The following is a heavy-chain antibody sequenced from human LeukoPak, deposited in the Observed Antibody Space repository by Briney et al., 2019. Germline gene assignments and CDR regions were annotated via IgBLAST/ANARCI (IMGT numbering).Heavy chain of an antibody. CDR3: ATNMGF. J-gene: IGHJ4*02. V-gene: IGHV3-53*01. D-gene: IGHD2/OR15-2a*01. CDR2: IYSGGST. CDR1: GFTVGSNY. Sequence: GGSPRLSCAASGFTVGSNYMKWIRQAPGKGLEWVSLIYSGGSTYYADSVKGRFTISRDSSKNTLYLQMNSLRVEDTAVYYCATNMGFWGQGTLVTVSS.